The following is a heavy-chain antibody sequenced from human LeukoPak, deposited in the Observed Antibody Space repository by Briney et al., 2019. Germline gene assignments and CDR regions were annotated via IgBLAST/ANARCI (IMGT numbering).Heavy chain of an antibody. J-gene: IGHJ3*02. Sequence: SETLSLTCTVSGGSISSYYWGWIRQPPGKGLEWIGSIYHSGTTHYNPSLKSRVTVSVDTSKNQFSLELNSVTAADTAVYYCARSLAFDMWGQGTTVAVSS. CDR1: GGSISSYY. CDR2: IYHSGTT. CDR3: ARSLAFDM. V-gene: IGHV4-38-2*02.